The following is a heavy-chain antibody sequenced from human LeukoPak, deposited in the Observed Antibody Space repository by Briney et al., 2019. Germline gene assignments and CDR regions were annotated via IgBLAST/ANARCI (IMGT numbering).Heavy chain of an antibody. CDR3: ARYSSSIDAFDI. D-gene: IGHD6-19*01. CDR1: GFTFSSYS. Sequence: GGSQRLSCAASGFTFSSYSMNWVRQAPGKGLEWVSSISSSSSYIYYADSVKGRFTISRDNAKNSLYLQMNSLRAEDTAVYYCARYSSSIDAFDIWGQGTMVTVSS. V-gene: IGHV3-21*01. CDR2: ISSSSSYI. J-gene: IGHJ3*02.